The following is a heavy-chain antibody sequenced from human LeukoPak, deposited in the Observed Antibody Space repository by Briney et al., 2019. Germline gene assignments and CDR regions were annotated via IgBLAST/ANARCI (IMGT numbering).Heavy chain of an antibody. CDR2: ISSSSSYI. CDR3: ARDGEPDGYYYDSSGLFDP. J-gene: IGHJ5*02. D-gene: IGHD3-22*01. Sequence: GGSLRLSCAASGFTFSSYTMNGVRQAPGKGLEGVSSISSSSSYIYYADSVKGRFTRSRDNAKDSLYLQMNSLRAEDTAVYYCARDGEPDGYYYDSSGLFDPWGQGTLVTVYS. V-gene: IGHV3-21*01. CDR1: GFTFSSYT.